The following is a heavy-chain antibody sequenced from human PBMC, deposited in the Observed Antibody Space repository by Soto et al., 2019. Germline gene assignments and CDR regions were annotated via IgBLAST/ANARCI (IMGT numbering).Heavy chain of an antibody. CDR3: AKGRGGSGSLTPRVDF. Sequence: EVQLLESGGGLVQPGGSLRLSCAASGVTFNNYAMTWVRQAPVKGLEWVSAISGGGDTTSYADSVKGRFTVSRDGSKKRLYLQMSGMRAEDTALYYCAKGRGGSGSLTPRVDFWGQGTLVTVSS. V-gene: IGHV3-23*01. CDR1: GVTFNNYA. CDR2: ISGGGDTT. J-gene: IGHJ4*02. D-gene: IGHD3-10*01.